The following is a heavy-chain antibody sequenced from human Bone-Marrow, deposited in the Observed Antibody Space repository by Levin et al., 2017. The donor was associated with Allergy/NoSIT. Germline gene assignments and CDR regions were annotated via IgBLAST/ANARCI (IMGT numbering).Heavy chain of an antibody. CDR1: GGSISSGDYY. J-gene: IGHJ5*02. CDR3: AREGGPDIVVNWFDP. Sequence: SCTVSGGSISSGDYYWSWIRQPPGKGLEWIGYIYYSGSTYYNPSLKSRVTISVDTSKNQFSLKLSSVTAADTAVYYCAREGGPDIVVNWFDPWGQGTLVTVSS. D-gene: IGHD2-21*01. V-gene: IGHV4-30-4*01. CDR2: IYYSGST.